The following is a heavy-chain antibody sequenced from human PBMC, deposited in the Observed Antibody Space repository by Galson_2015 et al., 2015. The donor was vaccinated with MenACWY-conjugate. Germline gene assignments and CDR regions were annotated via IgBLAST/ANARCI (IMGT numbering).Heavy chain of an antibody. J-gene: IGHJ1*01. CDR1: GFTFITYS. CDR3: ARDVYDSYAIDH. D-gene: IGHD5/OR15-5a*01. Sequence: SLRLSCAASGFTFITYSMNWVRQAPGKGLEWVSYISSSSSTIYYAGSVKGRFTISRDNAKNSLFLEMNSLRGEDTAVYYCARDVYDSYAIDHWGQGTLVTVSS. V-gene: IGHV3-48*04. CDR2: ISSSSSTI.